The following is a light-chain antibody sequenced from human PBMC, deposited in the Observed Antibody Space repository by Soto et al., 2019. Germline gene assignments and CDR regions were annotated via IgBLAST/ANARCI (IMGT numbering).Light chain of an antibody. CDR1: QGVSSY. J-gene: IGKJ1*01. Sequence: AIRMTQSPSSLSASTGDRVTITCRASQGVSSYLAWYQQKPGKAPKLLIYAASTLQSGVPSRFSGSGSGTDCTLTISCLQSDDFATYYCQHYYTYPWTFGQGTTVELK. CDR2: AAS. V-gene: IGKV1-8*01. CDR3: QHYYTYPWT.